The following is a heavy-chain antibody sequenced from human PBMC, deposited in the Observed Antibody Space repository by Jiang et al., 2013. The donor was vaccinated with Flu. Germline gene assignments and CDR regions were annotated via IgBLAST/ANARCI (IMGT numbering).Heavy chain of an antibody. D-gene: IGHD3-3*01. CDR2: IFYSGSP. J-gene: IGHJ4*02. Sequence: GLVKPSQTLSLICSVSGASISSGGYHWNWIRQHPGKSLEWIGYIFYSGSPYYNPSLKSRLTISLDTSKSQFSLKLSSVTAADTAVYYCARSRDFWSGYDFWGQGTLVTVSS. V-gene: IGHV4-31*03. CDR3: ARSRDFWSGYDF. CDR1: GASISSGGYH.